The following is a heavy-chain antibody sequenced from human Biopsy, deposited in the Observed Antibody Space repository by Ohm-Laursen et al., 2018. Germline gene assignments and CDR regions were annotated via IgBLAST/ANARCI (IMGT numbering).Heavy chain of an antibody. CDR1: GFTFRDYY. V-gene: IGHV3-11*01. D-gene: IGHD3-10*01. J-gene: IGHJ6*02. CDR2: ITNSGGTV. Sequence: SLRLSCAASGFTFRDYYMIWIRQPPGKGLEWVSYITNSGGTVYYEDSVKGRFTVSRDNAKSSLYLQMDRLRAEDTAVYYCARPPWGHAYGYYNGMDVWGQGTTVIVSS. CDR3: ARPPWGHAYGYYNGMDV.